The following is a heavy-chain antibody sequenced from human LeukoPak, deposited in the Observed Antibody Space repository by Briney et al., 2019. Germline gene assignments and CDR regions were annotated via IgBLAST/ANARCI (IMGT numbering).Heavy chain of an antibody. Sequence: ASVKVSCKASGGTFSNYAISWVRQAPGQGLEWMGWMNPNSGIADYAQKFQGRVTMTRDTSISTAYMELSSLRSEDTAVYYCTRAKWELQDWGQGTLVTVSS. J-gene: IGHJ4*02. V-gene: IGHV1-8*02. CDR1: GGTFSNYA. D-gene: IGHD1-26*01. CDR2: MNPNSGIA. CDR3: TRAKWELQD.